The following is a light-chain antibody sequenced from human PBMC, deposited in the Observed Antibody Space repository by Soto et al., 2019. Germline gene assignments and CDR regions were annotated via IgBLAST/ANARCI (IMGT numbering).Light chain of an antibody. J-gene: IGLJ3*02. CDR2: EVS. CDR1: SSDVGGYNY. CDR3: QTWGTDFVV. Sequence: QSALTQPPSASGSPGQSVTISCTGTSSDVGGYNYVSWYQQHPGKAPKLMIYEVSKRPSGVPDRFSGSKSGNTASLTVSGLQAEDEADYYCQTWGTDFVVFGRGTKVTVL. V-gene: IGLV2-8*01.